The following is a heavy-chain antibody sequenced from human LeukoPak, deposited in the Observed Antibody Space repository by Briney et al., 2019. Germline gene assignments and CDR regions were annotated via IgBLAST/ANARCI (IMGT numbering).Heavy chain of an antibody. V-gene: IGHV3-66*02. CDR1: GFTLSSNF. D-gene: IGHD2-15*01. CDR2: IYSAGDT. Sequence: GGSLTLSCVASGFTLSSNFMSWVRQAPGKGLEWVSVIYSAGDTYYPDSVKGRFTISRDNFKNTLYLQMNSLRTDDSAVYYCARDYCRDVSCSIRWFDPWGQGTLVTVSS. CDR3: ARDYCRDVSCSIRWFDP. J-gene: IGHJ5*02.